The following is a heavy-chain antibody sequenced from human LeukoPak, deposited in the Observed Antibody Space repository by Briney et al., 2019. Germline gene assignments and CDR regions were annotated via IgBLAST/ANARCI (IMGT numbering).Heavy chain of an antibody. J-gene: IGHJ4*02. CDR2: ITNNGDNI. D-gene: IGHD6-19*01. Sequence: GGSLRLSCSASGFTFSTYAMHWVRQAPGKGLEFVSSITNNGDNIFYGDSVKGRFTISRDNSKNTLYLQMSSLRGEDTAVYYCYVSGWTEDIDNWGQGTLVTVSS. CDR3: YVSGWTEDIDN. CDR1: GFTFSTYA. V-gene: IGHV3-64D*09.